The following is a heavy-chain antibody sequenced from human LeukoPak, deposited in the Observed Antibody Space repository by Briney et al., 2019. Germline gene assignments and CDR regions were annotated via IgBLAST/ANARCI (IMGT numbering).Heavy chain of an antibody. J-gene: IGHJ6*02. V-gene: IGHV3-23*01. Sequence: GGSLRLSCAASGFTFSSYAMSWVRQPPGKGLEWVSAISGSGGTTYYADSVKGRFTISRDNSKNTLYLQMGSLRAEDMAVYYCARGERNYDFWSGLYYYYYGMDVWGQGTTVTVSS. D-gene: IGHD3-3*01. CDR3: ARGERNYDFWSGLYYYYYGMDV. CDR1: GFTFSSYA. CDR2: ISGSGGTT.